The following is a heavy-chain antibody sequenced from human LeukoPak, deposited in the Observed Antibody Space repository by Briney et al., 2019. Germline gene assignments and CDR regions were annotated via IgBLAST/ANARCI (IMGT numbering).Heavy chain of an antibody. CDR2: INPNSGVT. J-gene: IGHJ4*02. V-gene: IGHV1-2*02. D-gene: IGHD6-13*01. Sequence: ASVMVSCKASGYIFTGYYIHWVRQAPGQGLEWMGWINPNSGVTRYAQKLQGRVTTTRDTSINTAYMEVSRLRSDDTAVYYCARGGNWQQLVEYYFDYWGQGTLVTVSS. CDR3: ARGGNWQQLVEYYFDY. CDR1: GYIFTGYY.